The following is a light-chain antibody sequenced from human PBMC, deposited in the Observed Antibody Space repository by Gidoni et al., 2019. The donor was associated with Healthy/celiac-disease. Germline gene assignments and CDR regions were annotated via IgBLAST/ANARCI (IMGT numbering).Light chain of an antibody. J-gene: IGKJ1*01. Sequence: IVMTQSPDTLSVSPGERATLSCRASQSVSSNLAWYQQKPGQAPRLLIYGASTRATGIQARFSGRGSGTAFTLTISSLQSEDFAVYYCQQYNNWPPWTFGQGTKVEIK. V-gene: IGKV3-15*01. CDR2: GAS. CDR1: QSVSSN. CDR3: QQYNNWPPWT.